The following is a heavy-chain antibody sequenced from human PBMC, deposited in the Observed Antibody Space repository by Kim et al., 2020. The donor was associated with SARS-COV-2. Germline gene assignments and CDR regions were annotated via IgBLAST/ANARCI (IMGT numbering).Heavy chain of an antibody. Sequence: SETLSLTCTVSGGSISSSSYYWGWIRQPPGKGLEWIGSIYYSGSTYYNPSLKSRVTISVDTSKNQFSLKLSSVTAADTAVYYCARHGVDLMGQTYYDFWSGYYGGDYFDYWGQGPLVTVSS. CDR3: ARHGVDLMGQTYYDFWSGYYGGDYFDY. J-gene: IGHJ4*02. CDR1: GGSISSSSYY. D-gene: IGHD3-3*01. CDR2: IYYSGST. V-gene: IGHV4-39*01.